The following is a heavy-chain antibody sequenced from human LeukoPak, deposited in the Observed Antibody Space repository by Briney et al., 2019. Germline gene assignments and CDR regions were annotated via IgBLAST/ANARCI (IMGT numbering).Heavy chain of an antibody. CDR1: GYTYTSYG. CDR2: ISAYNGNT. CDR3: ARGRGGEQGDDHYYFDY. V-gene: IGHV1-18*01. Sequence: SVKVSCKASGYTYTSYGISWVRQAPGQGLEWMGWISAYNGNTNYAQKLQGRVTMTTDTSTSTAYMELRSLRSDDTAVYYCARGRGGEQGDDHYYFDYWGQGTLVTVSS. J-gene: IGHJ4*02. D-gene: IGHD1-1*01.